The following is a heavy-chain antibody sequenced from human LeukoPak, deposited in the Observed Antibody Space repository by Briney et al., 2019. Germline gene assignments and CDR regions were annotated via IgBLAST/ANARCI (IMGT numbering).Heavy chain of an antibody. D-gene: IGHD6-19*01. Sequence: SETLSLTCAVYGGSFSGYYWSWIRQPAGKGLEWIGQIHTSGSTNYNPPLKSRVTMSIDTPENQLSLTIRSVTAADTAVYYCARRDISSGWSFDYWGQGTLVTVSS. CDR2: IHTSGST. CDR1: GGSFSGYY. CDR3: ARRDISSGWSFDY. V-gene: IGHV4-59*10. J-gene: IGHJ4*02.